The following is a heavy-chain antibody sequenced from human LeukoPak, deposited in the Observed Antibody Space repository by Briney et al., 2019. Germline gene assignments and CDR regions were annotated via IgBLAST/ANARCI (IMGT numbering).Heavy chain of an antibody. D-gene: IGHD3-22*01. CDR3: AKAGGRITMIVVVNDAFDI. Sequence: GGSLRLSCAASGFTFSGYAMSWVRQAPGKGLEWVSAISGSGGSTYYADFVKGRFTISRDNSKNTLYLQMNSLRAEDTAVYYCAKAGGRITMIVVVNDAFDIWGQGTMVTVSS. CDR2: ISGSGGST. J-gene: IGHJ3*02. CDR1: GFTFSGYA. V-gene: IGHV3-23*01.